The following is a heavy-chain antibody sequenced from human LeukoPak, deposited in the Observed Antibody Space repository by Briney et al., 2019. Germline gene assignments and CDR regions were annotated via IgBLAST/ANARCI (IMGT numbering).Heavy chain of an antibody. CDR2: IYTSGST. Sequence: PSETLSLTCTVSGGSISSYYWSWIRQPAGKGLEWIGRIYTSGSTNYNPSLKSRVTMSVDTSKNQFSLKLSSATAADTAVYYCARSERVAVAGTAPFDYWGQGTLVTVSS. J-gene: IGHJ4*02. CDR1: GGSISSYY. D-gene: IGHD6-19*01. V-gene: IGHV4-4*07. CDR3: ARSERVAVAGTAPFDY.